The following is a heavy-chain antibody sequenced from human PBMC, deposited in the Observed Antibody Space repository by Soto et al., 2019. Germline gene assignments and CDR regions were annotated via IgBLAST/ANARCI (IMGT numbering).Heavy chain of an antibody. V-gene: IGHV1-46*03. CDR2: INPSGGST. J-gene: IGHJ6*03. CDR1: GYTFTSYY. Sequence: GASVKVSCKASGYTFTSYYMHWVRQAPGRGLEWMGIINPSGGSTSYAQKFQGRVTMTRDTSTSTVYMELSSLRSEDTAVYYCARDGPITIFGVVIRGYYYMDVWGKGTTVTVSS. D-gene: IGHD3-3*01. CDR3: ARDGPITIFGVVIRGYYYMDV.